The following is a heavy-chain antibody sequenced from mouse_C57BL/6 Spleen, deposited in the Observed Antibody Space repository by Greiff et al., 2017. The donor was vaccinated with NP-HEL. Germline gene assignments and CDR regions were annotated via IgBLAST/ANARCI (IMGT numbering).Heavy chain of an antibody. Sequence: QVQLQQPGAELVKPGASVKLSCKASGYTFTSYWMHWVKQRPGQGLEWIGMIHPNSGSTNYNETFQSKATLTVDKSSSTAYMQLSSLTSEDSAVYYCARWYDYDGYCDYWGQGTTLTVSS. J-gene: IGHJ2*01. D-gene: IGHD2-4*01. CDR2: IHPNSGST. CDR1: GYTFTSYW. CDR3: ARWYDYDGYCDY. V-gene: IGHV1-64*01.